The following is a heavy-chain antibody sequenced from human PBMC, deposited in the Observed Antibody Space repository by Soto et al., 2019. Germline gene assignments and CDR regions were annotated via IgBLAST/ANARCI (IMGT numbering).Heavy chain of an antibody. J-gene: IGHJ4*02. CDR2: IYYSGST. D-gene: IGHD6-6*01. Sequence: SETLSLTCTVSGGSISSSSYYWGWIRQPPGKGLEWIGSIYYSGSTYYNPSLKSRVTISVDTSKNQFSLKLSSVTAADTAVYYCARLIFGRSSPLSDYWGQGTLVTVSS. CDR3: ARLIFGRSSPLSDY. CDR1: GGSISSSSYY. V-gene: IGHV4-39*01.